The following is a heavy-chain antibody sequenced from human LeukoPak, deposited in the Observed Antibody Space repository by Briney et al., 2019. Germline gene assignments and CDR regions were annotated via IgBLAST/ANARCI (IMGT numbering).Heavy chain of an antibody. CDR1: GGSISSYY. CDR3: ARVYYYGSGSYCTFHDAFDI. Sequence: SETLPLTCTVSGGSISSYYWSWIRQPAGKGLEWIGRIYTSGSTNYNPSLKSRVTMSVDTSKNQFSLKLRSVTAADTAVYYCARVYYYGSGSYCTFHDAFDIWGQGTLVTVSS. V-gene: IGHV4-4*07. D-gene: IGHD3-10*01. CDR2: IYTSGST. J-gene: IGHJ3*02.